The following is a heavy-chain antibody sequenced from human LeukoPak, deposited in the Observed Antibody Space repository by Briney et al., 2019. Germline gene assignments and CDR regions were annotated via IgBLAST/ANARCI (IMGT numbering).Heavy chain of an antibody. Sequence: SETLSLTCNVLGGSIRSSNYYWGWIRQPPGKGLEWIGSIYYSGSTYYNPSLKGRGTMSVDTSNNQFSLKLTSATATDTAVYYCVRLFYYDSRGPPSWGQGTLVTVSS. CDR3: VRLFYYDSRGPPS. V-gene: IGHV4-39*01. CDR2: IYYSGST. J-gene: IGHJ5*02. D-gene: IGHD3-22*01. CDR1: GGSIRSSNYY.